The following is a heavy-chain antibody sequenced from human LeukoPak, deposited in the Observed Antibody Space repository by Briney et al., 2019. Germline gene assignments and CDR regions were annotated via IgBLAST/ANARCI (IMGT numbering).Heavy chain of an antibody. J-gene: IGHJ3*02. CDR1: GFTFSGSA. Sequence: GGSLRLSCAASGFTFSGSAVHWVRQASGKGLEWVSVTYTGGNSYYADSVKGRFIISRDISKNTLYLQMNSLRAEDSALYYCARGGRGSAAVVAPRSFDIWGQGTMVTVSS. CDR3: ARGGRGSAAVVAPRSFDI. V-gene: IGHV3-53*01. CDR2: TYTGGNS. D-gene: IGHD3-22*01.